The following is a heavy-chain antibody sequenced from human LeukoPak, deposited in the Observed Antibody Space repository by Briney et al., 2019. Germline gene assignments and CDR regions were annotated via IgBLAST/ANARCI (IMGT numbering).Heavy chain of an antibody. CDR3: ARNGEAGHSSSYFDY. Sequence: PSETLSLTCTVSGYFISSGHYWDWIRQPPGKGLEWIGSFYHSGSTYYNPSLKSRVTISGDTSKNQLSLRLRSVTAADTAVYYCARNGEAGHSSSYFDYWDQGTLVTVSS. D-gene: IGHD6-13*01. J-gene: IGHJ4*02. V-gene: IGHV4-38-2*02. CDR1: GYFISSGHY. CDR2: FYHSGST.